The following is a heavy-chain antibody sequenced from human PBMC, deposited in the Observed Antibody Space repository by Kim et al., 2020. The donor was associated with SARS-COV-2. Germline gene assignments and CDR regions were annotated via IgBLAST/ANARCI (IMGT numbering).Heavy chain of an antibody. Sequence: GGSLRLSCAVSGFTFDTNAMSWVRQAPGRGLEWVSSISGSGTHKYYADSVKGRFTSSRDNSKNTVYLQMNSLRAEDTALYYCAKDIHDSGRLLPYYFD. CDR2: ISGSGTHK. CDR3: AKDIHDSGRLLPYYFD. CDR1: GFTFDTNA. D-gene: IGHD3-10*01. V-gene: IGHV3-23*01. J-gene: IGHJ4*01.